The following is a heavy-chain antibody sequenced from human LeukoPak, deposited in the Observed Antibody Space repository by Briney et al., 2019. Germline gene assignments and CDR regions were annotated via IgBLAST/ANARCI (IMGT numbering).Heavy chain of an antibody. CDR2: FDPEDGET. J-gene: IGHJ4*02. V-gene: IGHV1-24*01. Sequence: ASVKVSCKVSGYTLTELSMHWVRQAPGKGLEWMGGFDPEDGETIYAQKFQGRVTMTEDTSTDTAYMELSSLRSEDTAVYYCATRWKLVPSFDYWGQGTLVTVSS. CDR3: ATRWKLVPSFDY. D-gene: IGHD4/OR15-4a*01. CDR1: GYTLTELS.